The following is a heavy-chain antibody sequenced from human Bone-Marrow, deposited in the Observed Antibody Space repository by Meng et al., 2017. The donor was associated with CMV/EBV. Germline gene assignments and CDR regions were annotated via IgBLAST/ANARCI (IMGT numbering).Heavy chain of an antibody. CDR3: AKQGYSSSSSCIDY. V-gene: IGHV3-23*01. CDR2: ISGSGGST. D-gene: IGHD6-6*01. Sequence: GESLKISCAASGFTFSSYAISWVRQAPGKGLEWVSGISGSGGSTYYADSVKGRFTISRDNSKNTLYLEMNSLRAEDTAVYYCAKQGYSSSSSCIDYWGQGTLVTVSS. CDR1: GFTFSSYA. J-gene: IGHJ4*02.